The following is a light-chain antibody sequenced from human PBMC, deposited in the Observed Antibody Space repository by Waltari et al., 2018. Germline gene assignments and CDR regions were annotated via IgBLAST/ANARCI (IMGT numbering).Light chain of an antibody. J-gene: IGLJ1*01. Sequence: SYELTQPPSVSVSPGQTASITCSGDKLGDKYACWYQQKPGQSPVLVIYQDSKRPSGIPERFSGSNSGNTATLTIRGTQAMDEADYYCQAWDSSTAVYVFGTGTKVTVL. V-gene: IGLV3-1*01. CDR1: KLGDKY. CDR2: QDS. CDR3: QAWDSSTAVYV.